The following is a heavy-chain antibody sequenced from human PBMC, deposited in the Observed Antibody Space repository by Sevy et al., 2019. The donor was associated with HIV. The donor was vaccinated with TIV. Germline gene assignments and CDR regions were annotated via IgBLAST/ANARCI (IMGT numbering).Heavy chain of an antibody. V-gene: IGHV3-23*01. CDR3: AKDLRYYDFCGSDY. D-gene: IGHD3-3*01. J-gene: IGHJ4*02. CDR1: GFTFSSFA. CDR2: LGGSGGNT. Sequence: GGSLRLSCAASGFTFSSFAMSWVRQAPGKGLEWVSSLGGSGGNTFYADSVKGRFAISRDNSKNTLDLEMHSLRAEDTAVYYCAKDLRYYDFCGSDYWGQGTLVTVSS.